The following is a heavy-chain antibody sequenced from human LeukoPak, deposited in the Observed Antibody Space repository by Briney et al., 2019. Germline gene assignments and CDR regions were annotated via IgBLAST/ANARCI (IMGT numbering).Heavy chain of an antibody. CDR1: GGSISSGGYY. V-gene: IGHV4-31*03. CDR3: ARGLYGGNPRGAFDI. D-gene: IGHD4-23*01. CDR2: IYYSGST. J-gene: IGHJ3*02. Sequence: SETLSLTCTVSGGSISSGGYYWSWIRQHPGKGLEWVGYIYYSGSTYYNPSLKSRVTISVDTSKNQFSLKLSSVTAADTAVYYCARGLYGGNPRGAFDIWGQGTMVTVCS.